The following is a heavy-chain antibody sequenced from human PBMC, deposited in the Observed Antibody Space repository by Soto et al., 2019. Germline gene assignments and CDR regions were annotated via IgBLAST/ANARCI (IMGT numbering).Heavy chain of an antibody. D-gene: IGHD2-21*02. Sequence: SVRVSCKASGGTFSSYAISWVRQAPGQGLEWMGGIIPIFGTANYAQKFQGRVTITADESTSTAYMELSSLRSEDTAVYYCARGDLAYCGGDCYYFDYWGQVPLVTFSS. J-gene: IGHJ4*02. V-gene: IGHV1-69*13. CDR3: ARGDLAYCGGDCYYFDY. CDR2: IIPIFGTA. CDR1: GGTFSSYA.